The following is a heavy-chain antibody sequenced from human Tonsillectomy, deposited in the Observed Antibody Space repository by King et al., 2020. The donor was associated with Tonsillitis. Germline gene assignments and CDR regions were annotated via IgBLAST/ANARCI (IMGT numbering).Heavy chain of an antibody. CDR3: AREVFYYGDSGYYHVLDY. CDR1: GDSVNSDTYY. J-gene: IGHJ4*02. V-gene: IGHV4-61*01. Sequence: QLQESGPGLVKPSETLSLTCTVSGDSVNSDTYYWSWIRQSPGTRLEWIGYIYYTGRTSYTPSLKSRVSISIDTSKNQFSLNLSSVTAADTAVYYCAREVFYYGDSGYYHVLDYWGQGALVTVSS. CDR2: IYYTGRT. D-gene: IGHD3-22*01.